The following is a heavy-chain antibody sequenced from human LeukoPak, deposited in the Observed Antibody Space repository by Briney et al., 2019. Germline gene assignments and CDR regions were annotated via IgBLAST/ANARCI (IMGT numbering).Heavy chain of an antibody. J-gene: IGHJ4*02. D-gene: IGHD5-18*01. CDR1: GFTFSSYS. V-gene: IGHV3-48*01. CDR3: AKDSSYGFSGYYFDY. CDR2: ISSSSSTI. Sequence: GGSLRLSCAASGFTFSSYSMNWVRQAPGKGLEWVSYISSSSSTIYYADSVKGRFTISRDNSKNTLYLQMNSLRAEDTAVYYCAKDSSYGFSGYYFDYWGQGTLVTVSS.